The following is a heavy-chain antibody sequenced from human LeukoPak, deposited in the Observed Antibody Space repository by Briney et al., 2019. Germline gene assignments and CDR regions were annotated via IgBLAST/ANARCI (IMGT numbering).Heavy chain of an antibody. D-gene: IGHD6-13*01. CDR2: INPSGGST. Sequence: GASVKVSCKASGYTFTGYYIHWVRQAPGQGLEWMGIINPSGGSTNYAQTFQGRVTMTRDMSTSTVYTELSSLRSEDTAVYYCARDQVNSSSWLQHWGQGTLVTVSS. CDR1: GYTFTGYY. J-gene: IGHJ1*01. V-gene: IGHV1-46*01. CDR3: ARDQVNSSSWLQH.